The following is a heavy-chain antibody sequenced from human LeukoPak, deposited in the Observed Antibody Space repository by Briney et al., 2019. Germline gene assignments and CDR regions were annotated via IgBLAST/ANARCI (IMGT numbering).Heavy chain of an antibody. CDR1: GGSISGHY. J-gene: IGHJ4*02. D-gene: IGHD1-14*01. CDR2: INYSGST. CDR3: ARDRKLDS. V-gene: IGHV4-59*11. Sequence: SETLSLTCSVSGGSISGHYWSWIRQPPGKGPEWIGYINYSGSTNYNPSLKSRLTISLDTSRSQFSLRLSSVTAADTAVYYCARDRKLDSWGPGTLVNVSS.